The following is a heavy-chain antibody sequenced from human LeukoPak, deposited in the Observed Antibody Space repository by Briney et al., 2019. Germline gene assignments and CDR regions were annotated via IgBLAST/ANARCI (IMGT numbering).Heavy chain of an antibody. V-gene: IGHV3-64D*09. D-gene: IGHD2-15*01. CDR3: VRGYSFGPYGMDV. CDR1: GFPFSSYA. J-gene: IGHJ6*02. CDR2: ISDSGGST. Sequence: RGSLRLSCSASGFPFSSYAMHWVRQAPGKGLEYVSAISDSGGSTYYADSVKGRFTISRDNSKNTLYLQMSSLRAEGTAVYFCVRGYSFGPYGMDVWGQGTTVTVSS.